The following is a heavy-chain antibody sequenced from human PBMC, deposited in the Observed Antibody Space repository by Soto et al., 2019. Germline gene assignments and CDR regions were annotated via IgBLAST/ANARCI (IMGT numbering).Heavy chain of an antibody. J-gene: IGHJ4*02. V-gene: IGHV3-33*01. Sequence: QVQLVESGGGVVQPGRSLRLSCAASGFTFSSYGMHWVRQAPGKGLEWVAVIWYDGSNKYYADSVKGRFTISRDNSKNTLYLQMNSLRAEDTAVYYCARDLSYGDYPGLDYWGQGTLVTVSS. CDR1: GFTFSSYG. D-gene: IGHD4-17*01. CDR2: IWYDGSNK. CDR3: ARDLSYGDYPGLDY.